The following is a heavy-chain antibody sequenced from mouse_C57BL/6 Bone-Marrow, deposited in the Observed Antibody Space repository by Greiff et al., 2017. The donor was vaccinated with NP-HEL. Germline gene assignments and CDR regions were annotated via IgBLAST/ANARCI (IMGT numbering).Heavy chain of an antibody. Sequence: QVQLQQSGPELVKPGASVKISCKASGYAFSSSWMNWVKQRPGKGLEWIGRIYPGDGDTNYNGKFKGKATLTADKSSSTAYMQLSSLTSEDSAVYFCAIITTVVEGYWGQGTTLTVSS. CDR3: AIITTVVEGY. D-gene: IGHD1-1*01. V-gene: IGHV1-82*01. J-gene: IGHJ2*01. CDR1: GYAFSSSW. CDR2: IYPGDGDT.